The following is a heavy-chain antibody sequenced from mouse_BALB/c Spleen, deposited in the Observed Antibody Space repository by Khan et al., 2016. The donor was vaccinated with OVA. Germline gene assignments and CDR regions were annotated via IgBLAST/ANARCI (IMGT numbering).Heavy chain of an antibody. CDR1: GYTFTSYY. V-gene: IGHV1S81*02. CDR2: INPSNGGT. D-gene: IGHD3-2*01. Sequence: QVQLQQSGAELVKPGASVKLSCKAPGYTFTSYYMYWLKQRLGQGLEWIGEINPSNGGTNFNEKFKSKATLTVDKSSSTAYMQLSSLPSEDSAAYYCRRRGTARATLWFAYWGQGTLVTVFA. CDR3: RRRGTARATLWFAY. J-gene: IGHJ3*01.